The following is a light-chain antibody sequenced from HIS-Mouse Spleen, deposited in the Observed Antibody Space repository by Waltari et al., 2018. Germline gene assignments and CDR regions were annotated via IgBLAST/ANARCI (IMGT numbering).Light chain of an antibody. V-gene: IGLV2-8*01. CDR3: SSYAGSNNLV. Sequence: QSALTQPPSASGSPGQSVTISCTGTSSHVGGYNYVSWYQQHPGKAPKLMIYEVSKRPSGVPDRFPGSKSGNTASLTVSGLQAEDEADYYCSSYAGSNNLVFGGGTKLTVL. CDR1: SSHVGGYNY. J-gene: IGLJ2*01. CDR2: EVS.